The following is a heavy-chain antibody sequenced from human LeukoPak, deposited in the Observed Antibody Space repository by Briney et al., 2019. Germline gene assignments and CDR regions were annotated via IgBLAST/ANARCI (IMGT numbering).Heavy chain of an antibody. V-gene: IGHV4-59*01. D-gene: IGHD3-16*01. CDR1: GGSISSYY. CDR3: ARETSQKGAHYMDV. Sequence: SETLSLTCTVSGGSISSYYWSWIRQPPGKGLEWIGYIYYSGRTSYNPSLKSRVTISVDTSKNQFSLKLSSVTAADTAVYYCARETSQKGAHYMDVWGKGTTVTISS. CDR2: IYYSGRT. J-gene: IGHJ6*03.